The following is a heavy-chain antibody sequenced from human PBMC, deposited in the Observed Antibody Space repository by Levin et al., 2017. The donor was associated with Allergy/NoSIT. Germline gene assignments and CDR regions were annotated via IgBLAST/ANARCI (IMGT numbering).Heavy chain of an antibody. J-gene: IGHJ2*01. D-gene: IGHD3-22*01. CDR2: IGTAGDT. CDR3: ARVDYDSSGYYTRYWYFDL. Sequence: GGSLRLSCAASGFTFSSYDMHWVRQATGKGLEWVSAIGTAGDTYYPGSVKGRFTISRENAKNSLYLQMNSLRAGDTAVYYCARVDYDSSGYYTRYWYFDLWGRGTLVTVSS. CDR1: GFTFSSYD. V-gene: IGHV3-13*01.